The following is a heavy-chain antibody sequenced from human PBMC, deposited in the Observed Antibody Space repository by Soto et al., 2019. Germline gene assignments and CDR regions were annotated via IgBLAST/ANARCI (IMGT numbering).Heavy chain of an antibody. D-gene: IGHD3-22*01. J-gene: IGHJ4*02. CDR2: ISSSSSYT. Sequence: QVQLVESGGGLVKPGGSLRLSCAASGFTFSDYYMSWIRQAPGKGLEWVSYISSSSSYTNYADSVKGRFTISRDNAKNSLYLQRNGLRAEDTAVYYWARARRRHNYYDSTGPPDYWGQGTLVTVSS. CDR1: GFTFSDYY. V-gene: IGHV3-11*05. CDR3: ARARRRHNYYDSTGPPDY.